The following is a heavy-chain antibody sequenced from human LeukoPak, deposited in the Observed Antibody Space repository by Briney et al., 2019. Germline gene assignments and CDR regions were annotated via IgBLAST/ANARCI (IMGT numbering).Heavy chain of an antibody. J-gene: IGHJ4*02. CDR2: ISRSSSTI. CDR3: TRDLSQLWVRAYFFDY. CDR1: GFTFSYYS. D-gene: IGHD3-16*01. V-gene: IGHV3-48*01. Sequence: PGGSLRLSCAASGFTFSYYSMNWVRQAPGKGLEWVSYISRSSSTIYYADSVKGRFTISRDDARNSLYLQMNSLRAEDTAVYYCTRDLSQLWVRAYFFDYWGQGTQVTVSS.